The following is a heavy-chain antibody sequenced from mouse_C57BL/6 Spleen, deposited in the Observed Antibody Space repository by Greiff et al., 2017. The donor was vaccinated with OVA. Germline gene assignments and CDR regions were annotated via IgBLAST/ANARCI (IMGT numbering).Heavy chain of an antibody. CDR2: IDPSDSET. D-gene: IGHD1-1*01. J-gene: IGHJ2*01. Sequence: QVQLKQPGAELVRPGSSVKLSCKASGYTFTSYWMHWVKQRPIQGLEWIGNIDPSDSETHYNQKFKDKATLTVDKSSSTAYMQLSSLTSEDSAVYYCARGPYGSSLWGQGTTLTVSS. V-gene: IGHV1-52*01. CDR3: ARGPYGSSL. CDR1: GYTFTSYW.